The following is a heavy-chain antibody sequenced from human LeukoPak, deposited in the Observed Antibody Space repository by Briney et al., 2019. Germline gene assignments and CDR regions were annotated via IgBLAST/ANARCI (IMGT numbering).Heavy chain of an antibody. D-gene: IGHD1-26*01. J-gene: IGHJ4*02. CDR2: INPNSGGT. Sequence: ASVKVSCKASGYTFTGYYMHWVRQAPGQGLEWMGWINPNSGGTNYAQKFQGRVTMTRDTSTSTVYMELSSLRSEDTAVYYCARGEDFDGSYYFDYWGQGTLVTVSS. CDR3: ARGEDFDGSYYFDY. CDR1: GYTFTGYY. V-gene: IGHV1-2*02.